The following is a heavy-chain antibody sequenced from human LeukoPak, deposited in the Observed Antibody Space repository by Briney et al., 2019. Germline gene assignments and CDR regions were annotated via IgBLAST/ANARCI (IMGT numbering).Heavy chain of an antibody. Sequence: GGSLRLSCAASGFTFSGSAMHWVRQASGKGLEWVGRIRSKADSYATAYAASVKGRFTISRDDSKNTAYLQMNSLKTEDTAVYYCTSGTVLVTRWGQGTLVTVSS. J-gene: IGHJ4*02. CDR1: GFTFSGSA. CDR3: TSGTVLVTR. D-gene: IGHD2-8*02. V-gene: IGHV3-73*01. CDR2: IRSKADSYAT.